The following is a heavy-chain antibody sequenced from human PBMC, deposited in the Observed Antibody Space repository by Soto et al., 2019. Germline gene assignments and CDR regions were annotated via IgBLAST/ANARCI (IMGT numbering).Heavy chain of an antibody. J-gene: IGHJ6*02. Sequence: GGSLRLSCAASGFTFSNAWMNWVRQAPGKGLEWVGRIKSKTDGGTTDYAAPVKGRFTISRDDSKNTLYLQMNSLKTEDTAVYYCTTVPKFTMVRDNTGAGYYYYGMDVWGQGTTVTVSS. D-gene: IGHD3-10*01. V-gene: IGHV3-15*07. CDR2: IKSKTDGGTT. CDR3: TTVPKFTMVRDNTGAGYYYYGMDV. CDR1: GFTFSNAW.